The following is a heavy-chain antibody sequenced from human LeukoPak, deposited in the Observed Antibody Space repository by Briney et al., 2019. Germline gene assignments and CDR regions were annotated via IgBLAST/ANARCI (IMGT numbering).Heavy chain of an antibody. V-gene: IGHV1-69*05. CDR1: GGTFSSYA. J-gene: IGHJ5*02. CDR3: ACDAPNLFDP. Sequence: GSSVKVSCKASGGTFSSYAISWVRQAPGQGLEWMGGIIPIFGTANYAQKFQGRVTITTDESTSTAYMELSSLRSEDTAVYYCACDAPNLFDPWGQGTLVTVSS. CDR2: IIPIFGTA.